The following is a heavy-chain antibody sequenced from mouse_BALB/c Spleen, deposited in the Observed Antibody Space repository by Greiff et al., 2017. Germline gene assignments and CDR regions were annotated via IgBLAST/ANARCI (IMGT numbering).Heavy chain of an antibody. CDR1: GYSITSDYA. CDR2: ISYSGST. CDR3: ASGYGSLPWFAY. J-gene: IGHJ3*01. D-gene: IGHD1-1*01. V-gene: IGHV3-2*02. Sequence: EVQLQESGPGLVKPSQSLSLTCTVTGYSITSDYAWNWLRQFPGNKLEWMGYISYSGSTSYNPSLKSRISITRDTSKNQFFLQLNSVTTEDTATYYCASGYGSLPWFAYWGQGTLVTVSA.